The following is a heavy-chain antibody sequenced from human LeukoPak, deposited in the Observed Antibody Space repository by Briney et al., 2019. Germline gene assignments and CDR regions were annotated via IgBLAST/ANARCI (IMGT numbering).Heavy chain of an antibody. J-gene: IGHJ4*02. Sequence: PGGSLRLSCAASGFTFSSYSMNWVRQAPGKGLEWVSYISSSSSTIYYADSVKGRFTISRDNAKNSLYLQMNSLRAEDTAVYYCARLSMDRLRWDFDYWGQGTLVTVSS. D-gene: IGHD4-23*01. V-gene: IGHV3-48*01. CDR3: ARLSMDRLRWDFDY. CDR1: GFTFSSYS. CDR2: ISSSSSTI.